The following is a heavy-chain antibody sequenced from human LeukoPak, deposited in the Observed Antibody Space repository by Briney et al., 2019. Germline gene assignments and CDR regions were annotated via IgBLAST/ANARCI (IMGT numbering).Heavy chain of an antibody. V-gene: IGHV3-48*03. D-gene: IGHD3-22*01. CDR2: IQIDGITI. CDR3: AKAGKTYYYDSSGYYYGG. CDR1: GFTFSSFE. J-gene: IGHJ4*02. Sequence: GGSLRLSCATSGFTFSSFEMNWVRQAPGKGLEWVSYIQIDGITIHYADSVKGRFTISRDNSKNTLYLQMNSLRAEDTAVYYCAKAGKTYYYDSSGYYYGGWGQGTLVTVSS.